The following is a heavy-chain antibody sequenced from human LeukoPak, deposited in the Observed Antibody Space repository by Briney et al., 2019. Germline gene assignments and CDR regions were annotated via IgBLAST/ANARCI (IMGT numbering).Heavy chain of an antibody. CDR2: VSSSSSYI. J-gene: IGHJ4*02. D-gene: IGHD1-26*01. Sequence: PGRSLRLSCEASGFTFSSYSMNWVRQAPGKGLEWVSSVSSSSSYIYYADSVKGRFTISRDNAKNSLYLQMNSLRAEDTAVYYCARVILGATTGQKLFDYWGQGTLVTVSS. V-gene: IGHV3-21*01. CDR1: GFTFSSYS. CDR3: ARVILGATTGQKLFDY.